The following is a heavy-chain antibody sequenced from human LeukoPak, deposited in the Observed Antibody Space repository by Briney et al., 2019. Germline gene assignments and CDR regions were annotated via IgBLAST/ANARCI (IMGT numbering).Heavy chain of an antibody. Sequence: PSETLSLTCAVYGGSFSGYYWSWIRQPPGKGLEWIGEINHSGSTNYNPSLKSRVTISVDTSKNQFSLKLSSVTATDTAVYYCARDDSSGYAIDYWGQGTLVTVSS. D-gene: IGHD3-22*01. CDR2: INHSGST. CDR3: ARDDSSGYAIDY. V-gene: IGHV4-34*01. CDR1: GGSFSGYY. J-gene: IGHJ4*02.